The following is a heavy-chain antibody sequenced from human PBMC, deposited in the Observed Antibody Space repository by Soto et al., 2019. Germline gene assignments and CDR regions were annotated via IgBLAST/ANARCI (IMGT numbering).Heavy chain of an antibody. CDR3: ARHNGPLYVGYYYDMDV. CDR2: IYYSGYT. V-gene: IGHV4-39*01. D-gene: IGHD3-16*01. Sequence: SETVSLTCTVSGGSISSSSYYWGWIRHPPGKGLEWIGSIYYSGYTYYNPSLKSRVTISIDTSKNQFSLKLSSVTAADTAVYYCARHNGPLYVGYYYDMDVWGQGTTVT. J-gene: IGHJ6*02. CDR1: GGSISSSSYY.